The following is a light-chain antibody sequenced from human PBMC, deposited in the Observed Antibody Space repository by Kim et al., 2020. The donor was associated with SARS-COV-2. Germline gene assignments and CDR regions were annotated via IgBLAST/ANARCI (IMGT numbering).Light chain of an antibody. CDR2: DAS. J-gene: IGKJ5*01. CDR3: QQRSNWPT. CDR1: QSVSSY. V-gene: IGKV3-11*01. Sequence: SLSPGERATRSCRASQSVSSYLAWYQQKPGQAPRLLIYDASNRATGIPARFSGSGSGTDFTLTISSLETEDSAVYYCQQRSNWPTFGQGTRLEIK.